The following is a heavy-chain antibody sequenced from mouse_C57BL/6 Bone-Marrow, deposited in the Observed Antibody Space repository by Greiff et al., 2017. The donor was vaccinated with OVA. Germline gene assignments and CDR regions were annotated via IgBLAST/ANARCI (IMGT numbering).Heavy chain of an antibody. Sequence: QVQLQQSGAELVRPGTSVKVSCKASGYAFTNYLIEWVKQRPGQGLEWIGVINPGSGGTNYNEKFKGKTTLTADKSSSTAYMQLSSLTSEDSAVYFCARRPHWYFDVWGTGTTVTVSS. J-gene: IGHJ1*03. CDR3: ARRPHWYFDV. CDR1: GYAFTNYL. V-gene: IGHV1-54*01. CDR2: INPGSGGT.